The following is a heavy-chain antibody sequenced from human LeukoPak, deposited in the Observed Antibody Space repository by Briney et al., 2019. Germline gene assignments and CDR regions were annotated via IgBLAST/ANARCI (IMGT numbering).Heavy chain of an antibody. J-gene: IGHJ5*02. D-gene: IGHD6-19*01. CDR1: GFTVSSNY. CDR2: IYSGGST. CDR3: ASTVIAVAGTLGET. Sequence: QSGGSLRLSCAASGFTVSSNYMSWVRQAPGKRLEWVSIIYSGGSTFYADSVKGRFTISRDNAKNSLYLQMNSLRAEDTAVYYCASTVIAVAGTLGETWGQGTLVTVSS. V-gene: IGHV3-53*01.